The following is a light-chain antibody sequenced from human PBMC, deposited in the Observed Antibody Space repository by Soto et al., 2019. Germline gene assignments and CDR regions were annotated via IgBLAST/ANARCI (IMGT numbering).Light chain of an antibody. J-gene: IGKJ5*01. Sequence: IQMTQSPSTMSHSTGDRVIITCRASQSISRWLAWYQQKPGQAPQXLIYDASSLKSGVPSRFSGNGSGTEFTLTISSLQPDDFATYSCQQYNTYSTFGQGTRLEIK. CDR1: QSISRW. CDR2: DAS. CDR3: QQYNTYST. V-gene: IGKV1-5*01.